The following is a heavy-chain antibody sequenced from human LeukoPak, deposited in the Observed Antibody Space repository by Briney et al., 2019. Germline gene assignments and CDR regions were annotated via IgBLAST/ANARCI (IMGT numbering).Heavy chain of an antibody. CDR2: ISPTGGST. CDR3: ARDDARYYDSSGYPYNAFDI. Sequence: GASVKVSCKTSGYTFTNYYMHWVRQAPGQGLEWMGIISPTGGSTSYAQKFQGRVTMTRDTSTSTVYMELSSLRSEDTALYYCARDDARYYDSSGYPYNAFDIWGQGTMVTVSS. V-gene: IGHV1-46*01. D-gene: IGHD3-22*01. J-gene: IGHJ3*02. CDR1: GYTFTNYY.